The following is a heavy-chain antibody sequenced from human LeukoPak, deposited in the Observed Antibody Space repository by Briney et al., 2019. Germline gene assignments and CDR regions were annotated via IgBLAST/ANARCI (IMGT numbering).Heavy chain of an antibody. D-gene: IGHD6-19*01. CDR3: AKIPRRGGWYPEYFQH. J-gene: IGHJ1*01. CDR1: GFTFSSYA. Sequence: PGGSLRLXCAASGFTFSSYAMSWVRQAPGKGLEWVSAISGSGGSTYYADSVKGRFTISRDNSKNTLYLEMNSLRAEDTAVYYCAKIPRRGGWYPEYFQHWGQGTLVTVSS. V-gene: IGHV3-23*01. CDR2: ISGSGGST.